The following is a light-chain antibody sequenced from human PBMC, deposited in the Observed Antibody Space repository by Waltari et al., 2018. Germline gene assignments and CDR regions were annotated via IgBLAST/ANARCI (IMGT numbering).Light chain of an antibody. CDR1: QRISDNS. Sequence: NVLTQSPGTLSLSPGEGATLSCRASQRISDNSLPWVQQKPGQAPRLLIYGASSRATGVPDRFSGSGSGTDFTLTISRLEPEDFVVYYCHQYGSSWRTFGGGTKVEIK. J-gene: IGKJ4*01. CDR2: GAS. CDR3: HQYGSSWRT. V-gene: IGKV3-20*01.